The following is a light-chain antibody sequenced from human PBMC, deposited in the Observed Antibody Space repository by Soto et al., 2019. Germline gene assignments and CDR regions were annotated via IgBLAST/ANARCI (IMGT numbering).Light chain of an antibody. Sequence: EIVLTQSPGTLSLSPGERATLSCRPSQSVSNSFLAWYQQKPGQAARLLIFGASSRATGIPDRFSGSESGTDFTLIISRLETEDFAVYSCQQYVSSIQTFGGETKLDIK. CDR1: QSVSNSF. V-gene: IGKV3-20*01. CDR3: QQYVSSIQT. J-gene: IGKJ4*01. CDR2: GAS.